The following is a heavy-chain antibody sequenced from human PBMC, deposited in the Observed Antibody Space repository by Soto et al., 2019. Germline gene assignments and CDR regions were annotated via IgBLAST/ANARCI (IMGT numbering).Heavy chain of an antibody. D-gene: IGHD2-15*01. CDR3: AREGALVVVAATLDHFDY. V-gene: IGHV1-18*01. CDR1: GYTFTSYG. J-gene: IGHJ4*02. CDR2: ISAYNGNT. Sequence: RVSVKVSCKASGYTFTSYGISWVRQAPGQGLEWMGWISAYNGNTNYAQKLQGRVTMTTDTSTSTAYMELRSLRSDDTAVYYCAREGALVVVAATLDHFDYWGQGTLVTVSS.